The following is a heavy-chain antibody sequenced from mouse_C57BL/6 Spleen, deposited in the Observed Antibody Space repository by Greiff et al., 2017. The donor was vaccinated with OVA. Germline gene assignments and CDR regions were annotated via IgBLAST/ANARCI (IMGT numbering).Heavy chain of an antibody. J-gene: IGHJ4*01. D-gene: IGHD3-2*02. CDR3: ARGWAQATVYYAMDY. CDR2: IDPSDSYT. CDR1: GYTFTSYW. V-gene: IGHV1-50*01. Sequence: QVQLKESGAELVKPGASVKLSCKASGYTFTSYWMQWVKQRPGQGLEWIGEIDPSDSYTNYNQKFKGKATLTVDTSSSTAYMQLSSLTAEDSAVYYCARGWAQATVYYAMDYWGQGTSVTVSS.